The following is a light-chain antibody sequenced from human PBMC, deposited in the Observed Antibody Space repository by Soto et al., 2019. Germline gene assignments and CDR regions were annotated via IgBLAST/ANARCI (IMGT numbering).Light chain of an antibody. J-gene: IGKJ2*01. V-gene: IGKV3-20*01. CDR3: QQYGGSPLYT. CDR1: QSIRSDY. Sequence: EIVLTQSPGTLSLSLGERATLSCRASQSIRSDYLAWYQQKPGQAPRLLIYGASYRATGIPDRFVGSGSETDFTLTFSRVEPEDFAVYFCQQYGGSPLYTFGQGTKLG. CDR2: GAS.